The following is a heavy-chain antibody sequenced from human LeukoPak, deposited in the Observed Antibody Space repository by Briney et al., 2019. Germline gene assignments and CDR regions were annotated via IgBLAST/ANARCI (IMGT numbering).Heavy chain of an antibody. V-gene: IGHV5-51*01. D-gene: IGHD3-22*01. CDR1: GYSFTSYW. J-gene: IGHJ4*02. Sequence: SLKISCEGSGYSFTSYWIGWVRQMPGKGLEWVAIIYPVTSDTIYSPSFQGQVTISADNSISTAYLQWSSMKASDTAMYDCARSSDSSGFYEYFDYWGQGTLVT. CDR3: ARSSDSSGFYEYFDY. CDR2: IYPVTSDT.